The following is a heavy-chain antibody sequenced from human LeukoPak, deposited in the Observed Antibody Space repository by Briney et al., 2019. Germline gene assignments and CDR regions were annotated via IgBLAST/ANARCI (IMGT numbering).Heavy chain of an antibody. CDR1: GFTVSRNY. CDR3: ASAVTTSSNDAFDI. D-gene: IGHD4-17*01. J-gene: IGHJ3*02. CDR2: IYSGGST. V-gene: IGHV3-53*01. Sequence: GGSLRLSCAASGFTVSRNYMSWVRQAPGKGLEWVSLIYSGGSTYYADSVTGRFTISRDNSKNTLYLQMNSLRAEDTAVYYCASAVTTSSNDAFDIWGQGTMVTVSS.